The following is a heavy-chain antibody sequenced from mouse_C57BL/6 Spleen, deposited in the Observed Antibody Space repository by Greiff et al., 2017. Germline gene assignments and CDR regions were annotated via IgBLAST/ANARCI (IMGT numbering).Heavy chain of an antibody. CDR1: GYSFTDYN. V-gene: IGHV1-39*01. CDR2: INPNYGTT. J-gene: IGHJ4*01. Sequence: VQLQQSGPELVKPGASVKISCKASGYSFTDYNMNWVKQSNGKSLEWIGVINPNYGTTSYNQKFKGKATLTVDQSSSTAYMQLNSLTSEDSAVDCCARGPSTMITTWLDYWGQGTSVTVSS. D-gene: IGHD2-4*01. CDR3: ARGPSTMITTWLDY.